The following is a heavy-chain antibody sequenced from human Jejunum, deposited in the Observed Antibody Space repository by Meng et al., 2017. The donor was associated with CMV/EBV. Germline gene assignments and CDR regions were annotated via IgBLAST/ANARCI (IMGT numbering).Heavy chain of an antibody. CDR2: FNPNGDVT. CDR3: AREMPMTCYFDQ. D-gene: IGHD3-22*01. J-gene: IGHJ4*03. Sequence: QVQPVDAGAEVKKPGASVKVSCKASGYTFTNYYMHWVRQAPGQGLQWMGLFNPNGDVTTYSPRFQGRITLTGDTSTSTLYMELSSLTSDDTAVYYCAREMPMTCYFDQWGQGTLVTVSS. V-gene: IGHV1-46*01. CDR1: GYTFTNYY.